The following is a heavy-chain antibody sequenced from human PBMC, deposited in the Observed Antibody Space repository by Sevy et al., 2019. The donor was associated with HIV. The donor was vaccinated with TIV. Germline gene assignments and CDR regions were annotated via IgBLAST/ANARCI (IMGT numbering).Heavy chain of an antibody. Sequence: SETLSLTCTVSGGSISSYCWSWIRQPPGKGLEWIGYIYYSGSTNYNPSLKSRVTISVDTSKNQFSLKLSSVTAADTAVYYCARVRSSSWTHNWFDPWGQGTLVTVSS. CDR2: IYYSGST. CDR3: ARVRSSSWTHNWFDP. J-gene: IGHJ5*02. D-gene: IGHD6-13*01. CDR1: GGSISSYC. V-gene: IGHV4-59*01.